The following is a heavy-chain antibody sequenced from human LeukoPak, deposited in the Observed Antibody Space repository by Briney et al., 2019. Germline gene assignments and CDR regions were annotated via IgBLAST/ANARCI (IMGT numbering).Heavy chain of an antibody. D-gene: IGHD6-13*01. CDR2: ISSNSGYT. CDR1: GFTFSDYY. J-gene: IGHJ4*02. CDR3: ARGYSSSWNDY. V-gene: IGHV3-11*05. Sequence: PGGSLRLSCAASGFTFSDYYMSWIRQAQGKGLEWLSYISSNSGYTDYADSVKGRFTISRDNAKNSVYLQMNSLRADDTAVYYCARGYSSSWNDYWGQGTLVTVSS.